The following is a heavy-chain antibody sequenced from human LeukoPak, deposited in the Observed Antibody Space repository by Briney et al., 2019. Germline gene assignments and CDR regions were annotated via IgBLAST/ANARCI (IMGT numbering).Heavy chain of an antibody. Sequence: GGSLRLSCAASGFTFSSYAMTWVRQAPGKGLEWVSAISGSGGSTYYADSVKGRFTISRDNAKNSLYLQMNSLRAEDTAVYYCARGGVVTALYYFDYWGQGTLVTVSS. CDR1: GFTFSSYA. V-gene: IGHV3-23*01. CDR3: ARGGVVTALYYFDY. J-gene: IGHJ4*02. CDR2: ISGSGGST. D-gene: IGHD2-21*02.